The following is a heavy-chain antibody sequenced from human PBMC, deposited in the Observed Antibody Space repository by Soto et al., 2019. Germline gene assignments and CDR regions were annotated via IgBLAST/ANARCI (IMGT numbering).Heavy chain of an antibody. CDR1: GYTFTSYG. D-gene: IGHD6-19*01. Sequence: GASVKVSCKASGYTFTSYGSSWVRQAPGQGLEWMGWISAYNGNTNYAQKLQGRVTMTTDTSTSTAYMELRSLRSDDTAVYYCARRQWLVGGYYYGLDVWGQGTTVTVSS. CDR2: ISAYNGNT. J-gene: IGHJ6*02. CDR3: ARRQWLVGGYYYGLDV. V-gene: IGHV1-18*01.